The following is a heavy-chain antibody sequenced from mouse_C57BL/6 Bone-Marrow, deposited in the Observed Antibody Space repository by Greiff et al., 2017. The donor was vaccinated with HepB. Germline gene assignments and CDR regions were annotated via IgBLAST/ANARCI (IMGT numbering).Heavy chain of an antibody. J-gene: IGHJ2*01. V-gene: IGHV1-63*01. CDR2: IYPGGGYT. D-gene: IGHD2-4*01. CDR1: GYTFTNYW. CDR3: ARISRDYFDY. Sequence: QVQLKQSGAELVRPGTSVKMSCKASGYTFTNYWIGWAKQRPGHGLEWIGDIYPGGGYTNYNEKFKGKATLTADKSSSTAYMQFSSLTSADSAIYYCARISRDYFDYWGQGTTLTVSS.